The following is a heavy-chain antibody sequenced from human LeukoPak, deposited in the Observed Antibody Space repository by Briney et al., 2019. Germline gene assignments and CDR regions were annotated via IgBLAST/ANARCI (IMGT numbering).Heavy chain of an antibody. J-gene: IGHJ5*02. D-gene: IGHD5-24*01. V-gene: IGHV5-51*01. CDR3: ARRGATLGEFDP. CDR1: GCRFTNYW. Sequence: GESLKISCKGSGCRFTNYWIGWVRQMPGKGLEWMGIIYPGDSDIRYSPSFQGHVTISADKSSSTAYLQWSSLKASDTAMYYCARRGATLGEFDPWGQGTLVTVSS. CDR2: IYPGDSDI.